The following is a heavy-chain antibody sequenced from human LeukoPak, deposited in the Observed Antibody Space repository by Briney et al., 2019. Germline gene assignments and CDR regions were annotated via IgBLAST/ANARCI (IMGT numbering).Heavy chain of an antibody. CDR2: ISGSGGST. V-gene: IGHV3-23*01. J-gene: IGHJ4*02. CDR3: ARPVNTAMVTPFDY. Sequence: GGSLRLSCAASGFTFSSYAMSWVRQAPGKGLEWVSVISGSGGSTYYADSVKGRFTISRDNSKNTLYLQMNSLRAEDTAVYYCARPVNTAMVTPFDYWGQGTLVTVSS. CDR1: GFTFSSYA. D-gene: IGHD5-18*01.